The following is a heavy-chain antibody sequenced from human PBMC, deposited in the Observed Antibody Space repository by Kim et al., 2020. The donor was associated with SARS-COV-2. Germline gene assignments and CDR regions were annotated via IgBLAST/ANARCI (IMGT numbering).Heavy chain of an antibody. D-gene: IGHD3-10*01. CDR2: IYYSGST. CDR1: GGSISSYY. V-gene: IGHV4-59*08. CDR3: ARQYSITMVRGPGAFDI. J-gene: IGHJ3*02. Sequence: SETLSLTCTVSGGSISSYYWSWIRQPPGKGLEWIGYIYYSGSTNYNPSLKSRVTISVDTSKNQFSLKLSSVTAADTAVYYCARQYSITMVRGPGAFDIWGQGTMVTVSS.